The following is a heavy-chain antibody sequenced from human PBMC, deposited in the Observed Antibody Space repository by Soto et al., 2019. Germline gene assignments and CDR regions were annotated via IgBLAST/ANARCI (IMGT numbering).Heavy chain of an antibody. CDR2: IYYSGST. Sequence: SETLSLTCTVSGGSISSYYWSWIRQPPGKGLEWIGYIYYSGSTNYNPSLKSRITISVDTSQNQFSLKLSSVTAADTAVYYCVRSNYFDYWGQGTLVTVSS. J-gene: IGHJ4*02. CDR1: GGSISSYY. V-gene: IGHV4-59*01. CDR3: VRSNYFDY.